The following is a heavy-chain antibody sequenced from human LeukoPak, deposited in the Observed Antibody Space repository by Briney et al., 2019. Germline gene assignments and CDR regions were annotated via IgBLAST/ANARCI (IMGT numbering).Heavy chain of an antibody. Sequence: PGGSLRLACAAAGFTFSSYSMNWVRQAPGKGLEWVSYISSSSSTIYYGDSVKGRFTISRDNAKKSLQPQMNSLRAEDTGVYYCARGYFDVDYWGQGTLVTVSS. CDR1: GFTFSSYS. CDR2: ISSSSSTI. J-gene: IGHJ4*02. D-gene: IGHD3-9*01. CDR3: ARGYFDVDY. V-gene: IGHV3-48*01.